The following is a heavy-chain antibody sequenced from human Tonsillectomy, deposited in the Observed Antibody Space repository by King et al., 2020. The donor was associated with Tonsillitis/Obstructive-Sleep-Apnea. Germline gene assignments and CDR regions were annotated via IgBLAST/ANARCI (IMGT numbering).Heavy chain of an antibody. Sequence: LQLQESGPGLVKPSETLSLTCTVSGGSVSSSDYYWGWIRQPPGKGLEWIGTIYYDGTTYYNPPLKSRVTISVAPSKNQFSLNLNSGTAADTAVYYCAGHSRDSSWGDYFYYMDVWGKGTTVTVSS. CDR2: IYYDGTT. V-gene: IGHV4-39*01. CDR1: GGSVSSSDYY. J-gene: IGHJ6*03. CDR3: AGHSRDSSWGDYFYYMDV. D-gene: IGHD6-6*01.